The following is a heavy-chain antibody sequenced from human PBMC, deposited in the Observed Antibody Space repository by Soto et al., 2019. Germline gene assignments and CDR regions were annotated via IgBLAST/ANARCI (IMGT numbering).Heavy chain of an antibody. J-gene: IGHJ5*02. V-gene: IGHV4-4*02. D-gene: IGHD4-4*01. CDR1: GVSISTSNW. CDR3: ARGPYSNSANWLDP. Sequence: SETLSLTCAVSGVSISTSNWWNWVRQSPGRGLEWIGETYHSGDSNFNPSLKSRVIISVDKSRNEFSLKMTSLTAADTAVYFCARGPYSNSANWLDPWGQGILVTVSS. CDR2: TYHSGDS.